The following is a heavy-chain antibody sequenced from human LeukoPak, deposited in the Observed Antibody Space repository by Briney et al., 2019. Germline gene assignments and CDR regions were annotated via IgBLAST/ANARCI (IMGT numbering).Heavy chain of an antibody. V-gene: IGHV4-59*12. Sequence: PSETLSLTCTVSGGSISSYYWSWIRQPPGKGLEWIGYIYYSGSTNYNPSLKRRVSMSVDTSRDQVSLKVNSVTAADTAVYYCARDLRGGSNFSPWWVDPWGQGTLVIVSS. CDR3: ARDLRGGSNFSPWWVDP. CDR1: GGSISSYY. J-gene: IGHJ5*02. D-gene: IGHD3-16*01. CDR2: IYYSGST.